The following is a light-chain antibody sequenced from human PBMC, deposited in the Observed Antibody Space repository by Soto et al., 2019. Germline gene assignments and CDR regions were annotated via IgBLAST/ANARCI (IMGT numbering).Light chain of an antibody. Sequence: DIQMTQSPSTLSASVGDRVTITCRASQSISSWLAWYQQKPGKAPRLLIYDASYLERGVPSRFSGSGSGTEFTLTISDLQPDDLATYYCEQYNSFWRFGQGTQVEI. V-gene: IGKV1-5*01. J-gene: IGKJ1*01. CDR1: QSISSW. CDR2: DAS. CDR3: EQYNSFWR.